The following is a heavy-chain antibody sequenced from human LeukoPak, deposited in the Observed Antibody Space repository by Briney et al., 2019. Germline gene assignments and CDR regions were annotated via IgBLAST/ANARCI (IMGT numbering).Heavy chain of an antibody. CDR2: IYHSGST. J-gene: IGHJ1*01. Sequence: SSETLSLTCAVSGGSISSSNWWSWVRQPPGKGLEWIGEIYHSGSTNYNPSLKSRVTISVDTSKNQFSLKLSSVTAADTAVYYCARRVLYCSSTSCPGYFQHWGQGTLVTVSS. D-gene: IGHD2-2*01. CDR3: ARRVLYCSSTSCPGYFQH. V-gene: IGHV4-4*02. CDR1: GGSISSSNW.